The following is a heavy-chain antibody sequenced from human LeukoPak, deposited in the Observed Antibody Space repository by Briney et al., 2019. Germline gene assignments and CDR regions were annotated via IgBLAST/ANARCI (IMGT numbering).Heavy chain of an antibody. J-gene: IGHJ3*02. Sequence: SETLSLTCTVSGGSISSYYWSWIRQPPGKGLEWIGYIYYSGSTNYNPSLKSRVTISVDTSKNQFSLKLSSVTAADTAVYYCARDKGLFQTLDAFDIWGQGTMVTVSS. V-gene: IGHV4-59*01. CDR3: ARDKGLFQTLDAFDI. D-gene: IGHD3-22*01. CDR2: IYYSGST. CDR1: GGSISSYY.